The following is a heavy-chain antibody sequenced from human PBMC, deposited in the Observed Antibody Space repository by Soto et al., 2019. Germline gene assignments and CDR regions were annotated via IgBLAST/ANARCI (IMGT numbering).Heavy chain of an antibody. V-gene: IGHV3-7*03. J-gene: IGHJ6*02. Sequence: VQLVESGGGLVQPGGSLRLSCAASGFTFSSYWMSWVRQAPGKGLEWVANIKQDGSEKYYVDSVKGRFTISRDNAKNSLYLQMNSLRAEDTAVYYCARDIVVVVAAIHYYYYYGMDVWGQGTTVTVSS. CDR2: IKQDGSEK. CDR3: ARDIVVVVAAIHYYYYYGMDV. CDR1: GFTFSSYW. D-gene: IGHD2-15*01.